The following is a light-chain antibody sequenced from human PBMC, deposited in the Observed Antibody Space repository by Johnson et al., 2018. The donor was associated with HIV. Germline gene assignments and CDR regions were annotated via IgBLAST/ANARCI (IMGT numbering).Light chain of an antibody. J-gene: IGLJ1*01. V-gene: IGLV1-51*01. CDR2: DNN. Sequence: QSVLTQPPSVSAAPGQKVTISCSGSSSNIGNNYVSWYQQLPGTAPKLLIYDNNKRPSGIPDRFSGSKSGTSATLGITGLQTGDEADYYCGTWDSSLSAYYVFGTGTKCTVL. CDR3: GTWDSSLSAYYV. CDR1: SSNIGNNY.